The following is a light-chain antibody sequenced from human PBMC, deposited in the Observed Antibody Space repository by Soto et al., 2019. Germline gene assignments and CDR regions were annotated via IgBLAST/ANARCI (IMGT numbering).Light chain of an antibody. CDR3: QHYNNWLSYT. Sequence: IVMTQSPATLSVSPGERATLSCRASQSVSSTLAWYQQKPGQAPRLLIYGASTRATGIPARFSGSGSGTEFTLTISSLQSEDFAVYYCQHYNNWLSYTFGQGTKLEIK. CDR2: GAS. V-gene: IGKV3-15*01. CDR1: QSVSST. J-gene: IGKJ2*01.